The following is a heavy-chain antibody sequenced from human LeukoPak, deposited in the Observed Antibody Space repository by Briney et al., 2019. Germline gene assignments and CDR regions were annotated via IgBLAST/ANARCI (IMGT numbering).Heavy chain of an antibody. D-gene: IGHD6-19*01. CDR2: IYYSGST. V-gene: IGHV4-39*01. CDR3: ARLGAYSRGWYVPAGDGWFDP. J-gene: IGHJ5*02. Sequence: SETLSLTCTVSGGSIRSSSYYWGWIRQPPGKGLEWIGNIYYSGSTYYNPSLESRVTISVDTSKNQFSLKLSSVTAADTAVYYCARLGAYSRGWYVPAGDGWFDPGAQGPLVTVSS. CDR1: GGSIRSSSYY.